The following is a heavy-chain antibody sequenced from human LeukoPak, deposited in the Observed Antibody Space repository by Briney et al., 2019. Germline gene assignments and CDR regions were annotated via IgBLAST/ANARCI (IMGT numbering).Heavy chain of an antibody. CDR3: ARRWGTYDILTGYYRDQDAFDI. V-gene: IGHV5-51*01. CDR1: GYSFANYW. Sequence: GESLKISCKGFGYSFANYWIAWVRQMPGKGLEWMGIIYPDDSDISYRPSFQGQVTISVDKSISTAYLQWSSLKASDTAMYYCARRWGTYDILTGYYRDQDAFDIWGQGTMVTVSS. CDR2: IYPDDSDI. J-gene: IGHJ3*02. D-gene: IGHD3-9*01.